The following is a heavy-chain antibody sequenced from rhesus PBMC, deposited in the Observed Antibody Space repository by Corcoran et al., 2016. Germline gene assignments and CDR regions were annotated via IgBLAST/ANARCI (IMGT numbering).Heavy chain of an antibody. D-gene: IGHD6-25*01. J-gene: IGHJ4*01. Sequence: QLQLQESGPVLVKPSETLSVTCAVSGGSISSSYWSWSRQASGKGLEWIGYIYGSSSSTNYNPSLKSRVTLSVDTSKNQLSLKLSSVTAADTAVYYCASGGGSWNFWSLYWGQGVLVTVSS. V-gene: IGHV4-169*02. CDR1: GGSISSSY. CDR2: IYGSSSST. CDR3: ASGGGSWNFWSLY.